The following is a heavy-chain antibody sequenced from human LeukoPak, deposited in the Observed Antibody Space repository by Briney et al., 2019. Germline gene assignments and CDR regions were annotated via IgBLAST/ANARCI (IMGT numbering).Heavy chain of an antibody. Sequence: PSETLSLTCTVSGGSISSYYWSWIRQPPGKGLEWIGYIYYSGSTNYNPSLKSRVTISLDTSKNQFSLNLSSVTAADTAVYYCARGLRQWLTRHAFDIWGQGTMVTVSS. J-gene: IGHJ3*02. CDR3: ARGLRQWLTRHAFDI. CDR1: GGSISSYY. V-gene: IGHV4-59*01. D-gene: IGHD6-19*01. CDR2: IYYSGST.